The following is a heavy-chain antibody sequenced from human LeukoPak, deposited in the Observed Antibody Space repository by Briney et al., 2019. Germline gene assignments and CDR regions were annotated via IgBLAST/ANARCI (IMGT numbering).Heavy chain of an antibody. CDR1: GFTFSSYG. Sequence: GGSLRLSCAASGFTFSSYGMHWVRQGPGKGLEWVAVIWYDGSNKYYADSVKGRFTISRDNSKNTLYLQMNSLRAEDTAVYYCARKYCSSTSCLFDYWGQGTLVTVSS. V-gene: IGHV3-33*01. CDR2: IWYDGSNK. D-gene: IGHD2-2*01. J-gene: IGHJ4*02. CDR3: ARKYCSSTSCLFDY.